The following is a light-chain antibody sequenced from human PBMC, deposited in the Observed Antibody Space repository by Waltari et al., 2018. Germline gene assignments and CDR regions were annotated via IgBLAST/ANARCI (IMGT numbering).Light chain of an antibody. Sequence: IVLTPFPGNLSLSPGGRAHLPCRTRQNVSKTLAWYQQKPGQAPRLLIYAASTRATGIPDRFSGSGSGTDFSLTISRLEPEDFAVYYCQQYESLPGTFGHGTKVEIK. CDR2: AAS. CDR3: QQYESLPGT. CDR1: QNVSKT. V-gene: IGKV3-20*01. J-gene: IGKJ1*01.